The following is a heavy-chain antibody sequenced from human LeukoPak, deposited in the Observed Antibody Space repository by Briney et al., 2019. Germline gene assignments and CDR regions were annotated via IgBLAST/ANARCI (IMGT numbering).Heavy chain of an antibody. CDR1: GYTCTSYA. CDR3: ARGYSSSEIDY. Sequence: ASVKVSCKASGYTCTSYAMNWVRQAPGQGLEWMEWINTNTGNPTYAQGFTGRFVFSLDTSVSTAYLQISSLKAEDTAVYYCARGYSSSEIDYWGQGTLVTVSS. V-gene: IGHV7-4-1*02. J-gene: IGHJ4*02. D-gene: IGHD6-13*01. CDR2: INTNTGNP.